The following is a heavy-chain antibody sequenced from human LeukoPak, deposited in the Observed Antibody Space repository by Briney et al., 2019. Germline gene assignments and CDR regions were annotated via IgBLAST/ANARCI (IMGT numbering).Heavy chain of an antibody. J-gene: IGHJ3*02. CDR3: ARDGGYYDILTGYYKDDAFDI. Sequence: SVKGSFKASGYTFTGYYMHWVRRAPGQGLVWMGWINPNSGGTNYAQKFQGWVTMTRDTSISTAYMELSRLRSDDTAVYYCARDGGYYDILTGYYKDDAFDIWGQGTMVTVSS. D-gene: IGHD3-9*01. CDR2: INPNSGGT. V-gene: IGHV1-2*04. CDR1: GYTFTGYY.